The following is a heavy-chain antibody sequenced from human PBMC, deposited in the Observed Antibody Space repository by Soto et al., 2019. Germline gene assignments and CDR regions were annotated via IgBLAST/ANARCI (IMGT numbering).Heavy chain of an antibody. D-gene: IGHD6-13*01. CDR1: GGTFSSYA. J-gene: IGHJ4*02. V-gene: IGHV1-69*06. Sequence: QVQLVQSGAEVKKPGSSVKVSCKASGGTFSSYAISWWRQAPGQGLELMGGIIPIFGTANYAQKFQGRVRINEEKSKTPAYMELSSLRSEDTAVYYCARAGPGISASGTESGWGQGTLVTVSS. CDR2: IIPIFGTA. CDR3: ARAGPGISASGTESG.